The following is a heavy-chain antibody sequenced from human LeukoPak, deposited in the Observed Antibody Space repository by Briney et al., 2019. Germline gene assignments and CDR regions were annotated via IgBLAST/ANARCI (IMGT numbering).Heavy chain of an antibody. J-gene: IGHJ4*02. V-gene: IGHV3-30*02. CDR3: TKDIIAVAETPVFDF. Sequence: PGGSLRLSCVGSGFPFSTYGMHWVRQAPGKGQVWVAFVRYDGSNTHYADSVKGRFTISRDNSKNTLYLQMNSLRVEDTAAYYCTKDIIAVAETPVFDFWGQGTLVSVSS. CDR2: VRYDGSNT. CDR1: GFPFSTYG. D-gene: IGHD6-19*01.